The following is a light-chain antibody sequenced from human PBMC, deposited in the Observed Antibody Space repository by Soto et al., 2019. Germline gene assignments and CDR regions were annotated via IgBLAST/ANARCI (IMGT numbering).Light chain of an antibody. CDR1: QSVLYSPHNKNY. J-gene: IGKJ1*01. CDR2: CAS. CDR3: QQYYSTPWT. Sequence: DIVMTQSPDSLAVSLGERATFNCKSSQSVLYSPHNKNYLAWYQQKPVQPPKLLIYCASTRESGVPDRFSGSGSGKDFTLTISSLQAEDVAGYYCQQYYSTPWTFGQGTKVES. V-gene: IGKV4-1*01.